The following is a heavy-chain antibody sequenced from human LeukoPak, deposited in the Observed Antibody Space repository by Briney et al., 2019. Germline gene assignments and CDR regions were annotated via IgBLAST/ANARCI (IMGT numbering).Heavy chain of an antibody. J-gene: IGHJ5*02. V-gene: IGHV3-23*01. CDR2: ISGSGSNK. CDR3: AKGGWSSWFDP. D-gene: IGHD6-19*01. Sequence: GGSLRLSCAASGFTFSNYAMSWVRQAPGKGLESVSSISGSGSNKYYADSVKGRFTISRDHSKNTLYLQMSSLRVEDTAVYYCAKGGWSSWFDPWGQGTLVTVSS. CDR1: GFTFSNYA.